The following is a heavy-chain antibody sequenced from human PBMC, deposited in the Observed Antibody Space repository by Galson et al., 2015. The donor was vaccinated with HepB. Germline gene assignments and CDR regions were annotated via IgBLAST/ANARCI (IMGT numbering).Heavy chain of an antibody. Sequence: SLRLSCAASGFIFSRYAMRWVRQAPGKGLEWVSAINNSGGSTYYADSVKGRFTISRDNSKSTLYLQMNGLRVEDTAVYYCAKDRVGSAILEVVIDDYWGQGTLVTVSS. CDR2: INNSGGST. J-gene: IGHJ4*02. CDR3: AKDRVGSAILEVVIDDY. D-gene: IGHD3-3*02. V-gene: IGHV3-23*01. CDR1: GFIFSRYA.